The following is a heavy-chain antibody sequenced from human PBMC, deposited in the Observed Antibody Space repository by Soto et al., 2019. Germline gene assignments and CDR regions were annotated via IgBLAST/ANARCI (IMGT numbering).Heavy chain of an antibody. CDR3: AHAYGGTSWPNDAFDV. V-gene: IGHV2-5*02. J-gene: IGHJ3*01. Sequence: ITLKESGPTLVKPTQTLTLTCSFSGFSLSADGVGVGWIRQPPGKALEWLALIYWDDDTRYRPSLKSRLTITKDSSKNQVVLTMTNIDPVDTATYYCAHAYGGTSWPNDAFDVWGQGTVVTVSS. CDR2: IYWDDDT. CDR1: GFSLSADGVG. D-gene: IGHD2-2*01.